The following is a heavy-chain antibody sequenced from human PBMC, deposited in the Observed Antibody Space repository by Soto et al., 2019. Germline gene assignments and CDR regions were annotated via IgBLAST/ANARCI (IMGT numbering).Heavy chain of an antibody. D-gene: IGHD3-3*01. CDR1: GGSISSSCYY. J-gene: IGHJ5*02. Sequence: ETLSLTCTISGGSISSSCYYWAWSRQPPGKGLEWIGSIYYSGSTYYTPSLKSRVTISVDTSKNQFSLKLSSVTAADTAVYYCARCAYYDFWSGYSWGQGTLVTVSS. V-gene: IGHV4-39*01. CDR2: IYYSGST. CDR3: ARCAYYDFWSGYS.